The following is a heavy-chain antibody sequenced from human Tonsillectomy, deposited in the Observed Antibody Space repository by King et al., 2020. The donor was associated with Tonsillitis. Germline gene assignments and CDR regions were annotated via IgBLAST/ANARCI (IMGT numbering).Heavy chain of an antibody. CDR3: AKGMYQQLEPRDAFDI. CDR2: ITWNSGNE. D-gene: IGHD2-2*01. CDR1: GLTFDDYA. J-gene: IGHJ3*02. V-gene: IGHV3-9*01. Sequence: VQLVESGGGLVQPGRSLRLSCAASGLTFDDYAMNWVRQAPGKGLEWVSGITWNSGNEAYAYSVKGRFSISRDNAKNSLYLQMNSLRAEDTALYYCAKGMYQQLEPRDAFDIWGQGTKVTVSS.